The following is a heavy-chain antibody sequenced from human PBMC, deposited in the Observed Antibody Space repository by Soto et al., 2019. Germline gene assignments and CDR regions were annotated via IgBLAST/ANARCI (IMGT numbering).Heavy chain of an antibody. Sequence: SVKVSCKASGGTFSSYAISWVRQAPGQGLEWMGGIIPIFGTANYAQMFQGRVTITADESTSTAYMELSSLRSEDTAVYYCARDTYYYDSSGYYSDYWAQGNLVTLSS. CDR3: ARDTYYYDSSGYYSDY. V-gene: IGHV1-69*13. CDR1: GGTFSSYA. CDR2: IIPIFGTA. J-gene: IGHJ4*02. D-gene: IGHD3-22*01.